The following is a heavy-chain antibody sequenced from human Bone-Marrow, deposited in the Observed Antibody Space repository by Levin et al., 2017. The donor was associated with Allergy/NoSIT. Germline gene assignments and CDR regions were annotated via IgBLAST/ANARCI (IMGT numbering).Heavy chain of an antibody. CDR3: AKDQLGEDSSSWDYFDH. D-gene: IGHD6-13*01. V-gene: IGHV3-23*01. CDR1: GFTFSSYA. J-gene: IGHJ4*02. CDR2: ISGSGGST. Sequence: GESLKISCAASGFTFSSYAMSWVRQAPGKGLEWVSAISGSGGSTYYADSVKGRFTISRDNSKNTLYLQMNSLRAEDTAVYYCAKDQLGEDSSSWDYFDHWGQGTLVTVSS.